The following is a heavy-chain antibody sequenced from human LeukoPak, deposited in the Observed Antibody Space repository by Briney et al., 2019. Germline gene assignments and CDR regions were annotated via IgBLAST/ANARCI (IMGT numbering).Heavy chain of an antibody. J-gene: IGHJ4*02. CDR2: IIPIFGTA. CDR3: ARSDAITMVRGVISRIDY. D-gene: IGHD3-10*01. CDR1: GYIFPSFG. Sequence: ASVKVSCKASGYIFPSFGTSWVRQAPGQGLEWMGGIIPIFGTANYAQKFQGRVTITTDESTSTAYMELSSLRSEDTAVYYCARSDAITMVRGVISRIDYWGQGTLVTVSS. V-gene: IGHV1-69*05.